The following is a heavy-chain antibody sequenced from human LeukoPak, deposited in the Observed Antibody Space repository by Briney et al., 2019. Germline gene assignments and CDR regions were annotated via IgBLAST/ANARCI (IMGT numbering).Heavy chain of an antibody. D-gene: IGHD2-15*01. CDR2: IIPIFGTA. Sequence: ASVKVSCKASGGTLSSYAISWVRQAPGQGLEWRGGIIPIFGTANYAQKFQGRVTITADESTSTAYMELSSLRSEDTAVYYCATRYEAMVVAATRWSEYGAFDIWGQGTMVTVSS. V-gene: IGHV1-69*13. CDR3: ATRYEAMVVAATRWSEYGAFDI. J-gene: IGHJ3*02. CDR1: GGTLSSYA.